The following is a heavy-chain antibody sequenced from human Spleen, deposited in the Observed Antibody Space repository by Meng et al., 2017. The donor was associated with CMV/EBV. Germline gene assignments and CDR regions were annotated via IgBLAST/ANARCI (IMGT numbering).Heavy chain of an antibody. CDR2: MNPHSGNK. CDR1: GSSFSSYD. Sequence: PSGSSFSSYDITWVRQATGQGLESMGWMNPHSGNKGYAQNFQGRITITRNTPRNTVYMELSSLKSEDTAVYYCARGIVGATPNFDYWGQGTLVTVSS. D-gene: IGHD1-26*01. CDR3: ARGIVGATPNFDY. J-gene: IGHJ4*02. V-gene: IGHV1-8*03.